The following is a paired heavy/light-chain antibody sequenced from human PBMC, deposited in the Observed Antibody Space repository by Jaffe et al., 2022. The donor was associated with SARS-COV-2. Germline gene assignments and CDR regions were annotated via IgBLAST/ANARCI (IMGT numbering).Light chain of an antibody. V-gene: IGKV3-20*01. Sequence: EIVLTQSPGTLSLSPGERATLSCRASQSVSSNYLAWYQQKPGQAPRLLIYGASSRATGIPDRFSGSGSGTDFTLTISRLEPEDFAVYYCQQYISSPRTFGQGTKVEIK. CDR2: GAS. CDR3: QQYISSPRT. CDR1: QSVSSNY. J-gene: IGKJ1*01.
Heavy chain of an antibody. V-gene: IGHV3-23*01. CDR1: GFTFSSYA. CDR2: ISDTGGGT. CDR3: AKYSKVAGWYEDS. J-gene: IGHJ4*02. D-gene: IGHD4-4*01. Sequence: EVQLLESGGGLVQPGGSLRLSCAASGFTFSSYAMTWVRQAPGKGLEWVSSISDTGGGTYYADSVKGRFTVSRDNSKNTLYLQMNSLRAEDTAVYYCAKYSKVAGWYEDSWGQGTLVTVSS.